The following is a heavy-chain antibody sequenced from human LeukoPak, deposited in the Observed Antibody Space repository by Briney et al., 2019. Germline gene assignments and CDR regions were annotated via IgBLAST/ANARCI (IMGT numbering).Heavy chain of an antibody. Sequence: GGSLRLSRAASGFTFSSYSMNWVRQAPGKGLEWVSSISSSSSYIYYADSVKGRFTISRDNAKNSLYLQMNSLRAEDTAVYYCARGRGHIVVVTSDYWGQGTLVTVSS. D-gene: IGHD2-21*02. CDR1: GFTFSSYS. CDR3: ARGRGHIVVVTSDY. V-gene: IGHV3-21*01. CDR2: ISSSSSYI. J-gene: IGHJ4*02.